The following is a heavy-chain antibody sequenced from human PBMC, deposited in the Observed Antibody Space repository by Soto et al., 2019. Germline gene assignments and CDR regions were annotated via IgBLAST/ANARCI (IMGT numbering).Heavy chain of an antibody. CDR1: GFTFSSHA. Sequence: PGGSLRLSCTASGFTFSSHAMTWVRQAPGKGLEWVSGLSDSGDSIYYADSVKGRFTISRDNSKNTLYLQMNSLRAEDTAVYYCAKRSSSSTFDYWGQGTLVTVSS. CDR2: LSDSGDSI. J-gene: IGHJ4*02. CDR3: AKRSSSSTFDY. V-gene: IGHV3-23*01. D-gene: IGHD6-6*01.